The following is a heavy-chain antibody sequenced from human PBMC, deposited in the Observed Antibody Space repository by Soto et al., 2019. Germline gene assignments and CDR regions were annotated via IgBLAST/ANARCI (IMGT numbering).Heavy chain of an antibody. CDR1: GFTFSSYG. CDR3: AKDRLGGDIDY. V-gene: IGHV3-30*18. Sequence: GGSLRLSCAASGFTFSSYGMHWVRQAPGKGLEWVAVISYDGSNKYYADSVKGRFTISRDNSKNTLYLQMNSLRAEDTAVYYCAKDRLGGDIDYWGQGTLVTVSS. D-gene: IGHD2-21*02. CDR2: ISYDGSNK. J-gene: IGHJ4*02.